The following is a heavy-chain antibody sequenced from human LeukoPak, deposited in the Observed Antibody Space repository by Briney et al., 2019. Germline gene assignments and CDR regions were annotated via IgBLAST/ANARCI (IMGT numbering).Heavy chain of an antibody. J-gene: IGHJ4*02. V-gene: IGHV3-48*03. Sequence: PGGSLRLSCAASGFTFSSYEMNWVRQAPGKGLEWVSYIPSSGNTIYYADSVKGRFTISRDNAKNSLYLQMNSLRAEDTAVYYCARLTTMTTTGGPFDYWGQGTLVTVSS. CDR2: IPSSGNTI. D-gene: IGHD4-17*01. CDR3: ARLTTMTTTGGPFDY. CDR1: GFTFSSYE.